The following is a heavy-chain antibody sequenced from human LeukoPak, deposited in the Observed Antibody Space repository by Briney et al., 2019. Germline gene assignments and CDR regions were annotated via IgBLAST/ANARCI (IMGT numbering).Heavy chain of an antibody. J-gene: IGHJ4*02. V-gene: IGHV4-59*01. CDR3: ARAWATDYFDF. Sequence: SETLSLTCTVSGGSISSYYWSWIRQPPGKGLEWIGYMYYSGSINYNPSLKSRVTISVDTSKNQFSMKLSSVTAADTAMYYCARAWATDYFDFWGQGTLVTVSS. CDR1: GGSISSYY. CDR2: MYYSGSI.